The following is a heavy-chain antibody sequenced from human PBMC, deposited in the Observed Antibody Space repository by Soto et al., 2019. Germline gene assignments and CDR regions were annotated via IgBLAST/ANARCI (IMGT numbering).Heavy chain of an antibody. CDR1: GFTFSSYA. D-gene: IGHD6-13*01. J-gene: IGHJ4*02. V-gene: IGHV3-23*01. CDR3: AKDPRMPSRRGTAAAGSGYYFDY. CDR2: ISGSGGST. Sequence: GGSLRLSCAASGFTFSSYAMSWVRQAPGKGLEWVSAISGSGGSTYYADSVKGRFTISRDNSKNTLYLQINSLRAEDTAVYYCAKDPRMPSRRGTAAAGSGYYFDYWGQGTLVTVSS.